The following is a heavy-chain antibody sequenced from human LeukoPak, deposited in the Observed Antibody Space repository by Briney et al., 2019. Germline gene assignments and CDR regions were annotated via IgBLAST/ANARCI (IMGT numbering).Heavy chain of an antibody. Sequence: SETLSLTCAVYGGSFSGYYWSWIRQPPGKGLEWIGYIYYSGSTNYNPSLKSRVTISVDTSKNQFSLKLSSVTAADTAVYYCARTRMARLYYFDYWGQGTLVTVSS. V-gene: IGHV4-59*01. D-gene: IGHD2-8*01. CDR1: GGSFSGYY. J-gene: IGHJ4*02. CDR3: ARTRMARLYYFDY. CDR2: IYYSGST.